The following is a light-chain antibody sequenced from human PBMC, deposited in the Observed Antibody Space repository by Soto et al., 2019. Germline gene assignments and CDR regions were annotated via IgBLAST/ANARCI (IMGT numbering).Light chain of an antibody. Sequence: QSVLTQPPSAPGTPGQRVTISCSGSRSNIGSNNVYWYQQLPGTAPKLLIYSDDKRPSGVPDRFSGSKSGTSASLAISGLQYEDEADYYCAAWDDSLNGVYVFGPGTKLTVL. J-gene: IGLJ1*01. CDR2: SDD. CDR1: RSNIGSNN. V-gene: IGLV1-44*01. CDR3: AAWDDSLNGVYV.